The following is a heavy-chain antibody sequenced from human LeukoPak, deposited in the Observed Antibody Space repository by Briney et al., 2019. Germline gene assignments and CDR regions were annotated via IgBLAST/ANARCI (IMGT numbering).Heavy chain of an antibody. J-gene: IGHJ4*02. Sequence: SETLSLTCTVSGGSISSGGYYWSWIRQHPGKGLEWIGEINHSGGTNYNPSLKSRVTISVDTSKNQFSLKLSSVTAADTAVYYCARDLGYCTNGVCHTRFDYWGQETLVAVSS. D-gene: IGHD2-8*01. CDR3: ARDLGYCTNGVCHTRFDY. V-gene: IGHV4-39*07. CDR2: INHSGGT. CDR1: GGSISSGGYY.